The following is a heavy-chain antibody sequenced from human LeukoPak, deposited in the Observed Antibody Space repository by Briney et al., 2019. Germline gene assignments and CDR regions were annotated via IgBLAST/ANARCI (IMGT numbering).Heavy chain of an antibody. CDR3: AKDPSIAVAGPDYGMDV. Sequence: PGGSLRLSCAATGVTFSSYAMSWVRQAPGKGLEWVSAISGSGGSTYYADSVKGRFTISRDNSKNTLYLQMNSLRAEDTAVYYCAKDPSIAVAGPDYGMDVWGQGTTVTVSS. CDR2: ISGSGGST. J-gene: IGHJ6*02. D-gene: IGHD6-19*01. V-gene: IGHV3-23*01. CDR1: GVTFSSYA.